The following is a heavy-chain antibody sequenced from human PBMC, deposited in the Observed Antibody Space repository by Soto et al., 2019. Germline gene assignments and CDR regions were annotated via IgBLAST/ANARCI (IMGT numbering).Heavy chain of an antibody. D-gene: IGHD2-21*02. CDR1: GGTFSSYT. V-gene: IGHV1-69*02. CDR2: IIPILGIA. CDR3: ARDAGLAYCGGDCYS. J-gene: IGHJ4*02. Sequence: QVQLVQSGAEVKKPGSSVKVSCKASGGTFSSYTISWVRQAPGQGLEWMGRIIPILGIANYAQKFQGRVTSTADKSTSTAYMELSSLRSEDTAVYYCARDAGLAYCGGDCYSWGQGPLVTVSS.